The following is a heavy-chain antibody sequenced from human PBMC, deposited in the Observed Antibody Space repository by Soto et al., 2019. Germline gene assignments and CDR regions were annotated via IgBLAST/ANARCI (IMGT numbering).Heavy chain of an antibody. D-gene: IGHD6-13*01. CDR2: IYYSGST. CDR1: GGSVSSGSYY. J-gene: IGHJ5*02. V-gene: IGHV4-61*01. CDR3: ARDRIAAAGVPLRGFDP. Sequence: PSETLSLTCTVPGGSVSSGSYYWSWIRQPPGKGLEWIGYIYYSGSTNYNPSLKSRVTISVDTSKNQFSLKLSSVTAADTAVYYCARDRIAAAGVPLRGFDPWGQGTLVTVSS.